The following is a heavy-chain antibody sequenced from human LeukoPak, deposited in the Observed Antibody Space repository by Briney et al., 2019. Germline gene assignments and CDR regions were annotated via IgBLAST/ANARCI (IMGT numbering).Heavy chain of an antibody. CDR1: GGSISSYY. V-gene: IGHV4-59*01. CDR3: AREGPAYGDYFDY. D-gene: IGHD4-17*01. J-gene: IGHJ4*02. Sequence: PSETQSLTCTVSGGSISSYYWSWIRQPPGKGLEWIGYIYYSGSTNYNPSLKSRVTISVDTSKNQFSLKLSSVTAADTAVYYCAREGPAYGDYFDYWGQGTLVTVSS. CDR2: IYYSGST.